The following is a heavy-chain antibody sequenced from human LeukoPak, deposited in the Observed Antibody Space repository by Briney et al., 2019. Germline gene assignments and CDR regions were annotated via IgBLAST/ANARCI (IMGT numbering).Heavy chain of an antibody. CDR1: GFTFSSYG. D-gene: IGHD5-12*01. Sequence: GGTLRLSCAASGFTFSSYGMSWVRQAPGKGLEWVSAISGSGDTTYYADSVKGRFTISRDNSKNTLYLQMKSLRAEDTAVYYCAKGGGYEAQYYYYYLDVWGKGTTVTISS. CDR3: AKGGGYEAQYYYYYLDV. V-gene: IGHV3-23*01. CDR2: ISGSGDTT. J-gene: IGHJ6*03.